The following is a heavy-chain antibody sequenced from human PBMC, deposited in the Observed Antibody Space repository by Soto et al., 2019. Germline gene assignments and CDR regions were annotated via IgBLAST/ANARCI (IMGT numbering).Heavy chain of an antibody. J-gene: IGHJ6*02. Sequence: SVKVSCKASGGTFSSYAISWVRQAPGQGLAWMGGIIPVFGTANYAQKFQGRVTITADESTSTAYMEPSSLRSEDTAVYYCARIELMVVAATLYYYYGMDVWGQGTTVTVSS. CDR1: GGTFSSYA. CDR3: ARIELMVVAATLYYYYGMDV. CDR2: IIPVFGTA. D-gene: IGHD2-15*01. V-gene: IGHV1-69*13.